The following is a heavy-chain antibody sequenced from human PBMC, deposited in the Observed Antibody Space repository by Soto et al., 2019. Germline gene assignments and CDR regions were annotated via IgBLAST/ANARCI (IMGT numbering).Heavy chain of an antibody. J-gene: IGHJ6*02. D-gene: IGHD1-20*01. V-gene: IGHV6-1*01. CDR2: TYYRSKWYN. CDR3: AREDNWNSGAYGMDV. Sequence: SQTLSLTCVISVDSVSSNSAAWNWVRQSPSRGLEWLGRTYYRSKWYNDYAVSVKGRITINPDTSKNQFSLQLNSVTPEDTAVYYCAREDNWNSGAYGMDVWGQGTTVTVSS. CDR1: VDSVSSNSAA.